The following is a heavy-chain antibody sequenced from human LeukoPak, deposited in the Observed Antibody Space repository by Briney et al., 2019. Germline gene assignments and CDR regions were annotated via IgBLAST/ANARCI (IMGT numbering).Heavy chain of an antibody. CDR1: GFTFSDYT. Sequence: VGSLRLSCAASGFTFSDYTMNWLRQAPGQGLEWVSSISSSSSYIYFADSVRGRFTISRDNAKNSVYLPMNSLREDDTAVYYCARNLGDGAFDIWGQGTMVTVPS. CDR2: ISSSSSYI. V-gene: IGHV3-21*01. CDR3: ARNLGDGAFDI. J-gene: IGHJ3*02. D-gene: IGHD1-26*01.